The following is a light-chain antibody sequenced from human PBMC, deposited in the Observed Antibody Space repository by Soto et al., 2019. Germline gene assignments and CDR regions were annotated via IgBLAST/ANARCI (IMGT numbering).Light chain of an antibody. Sequence: QSALTQPASVSGSPGQSITISCTGTSSDVGTYNLVSWYQQHPGKAPKVMIYEGSKRPSGVSNRFSGSKSGNTASLTISGLQAEDEAHYYCCSFAGSSTYVFGTGTKLTVL. CDR3: CSFAGSSTYV. V-gene: IGLV2-23*01. CDR2: EGS. CDR1: SSDVGTYNL. J-gene: IGLJ1*01.